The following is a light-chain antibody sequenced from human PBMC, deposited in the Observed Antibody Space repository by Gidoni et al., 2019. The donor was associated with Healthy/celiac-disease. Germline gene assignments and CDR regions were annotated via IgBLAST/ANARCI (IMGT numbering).Light chain of an antibody. CDR2: SAS. CDR3: IQDKSYPPS. V-gene: IGKV1-17*01. Sequence: DIHMTQSPSSLSASLVDSATITCRASQCIRNDLGWYQQKPGKAPKRLIYSASSWQSGVPSRFSGSGSGTEFTLKISSVEPEDVGTYYCIQDKSYPPSFXQXTKLEIK. CDR1: QCIRND. J-gene: IGKJ2*03.